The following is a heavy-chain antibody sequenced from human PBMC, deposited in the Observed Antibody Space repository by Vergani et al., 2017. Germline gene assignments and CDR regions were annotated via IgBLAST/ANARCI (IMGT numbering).Heavy chain of an antibody. CDR2: IRYDGSNP. J-gene: IGHJ6*02. Sequence: QEQLLQSGGGVVQPGWSLRLSCIGSGYTFGHFDMHWVRQATGKGLAWVAFIRYDGSNPQYIDSVEGRFTISRDNSKDTLFLQMNGLRPEDTGTYFCAKKGGSLYYYGVDVWVQGTTITVSS. CDR1: GYTFGHFD. D-gene: IGHD1-26*01. V-gene: IGHV3-30*02. CDR3: AKKGGSLYYYGVDV.